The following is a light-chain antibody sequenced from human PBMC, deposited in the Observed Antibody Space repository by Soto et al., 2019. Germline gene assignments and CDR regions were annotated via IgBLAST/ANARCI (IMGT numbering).Light chain of an antibody. Sequence: IVLIQSPDSLAVSLGGRATINCKSTQSLLYSSNNKNYLAWYQQKPGQPPKLLINWASTRESGVPDRFSGSGSGTDFSLTISSLQAEDVAVYFCQQYYNNPLSFGGGTRLEIK. CDR1: QSLLYSSNNKNY. CDR2: WAS. CDR3: QQYYNNPLS. J-gene: IGKJ4*01. V-gene: IGKV4-1*01.